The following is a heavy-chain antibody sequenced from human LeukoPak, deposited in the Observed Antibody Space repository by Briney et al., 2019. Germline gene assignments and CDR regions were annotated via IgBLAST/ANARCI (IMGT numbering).Heavy chain of an antibody. J-gene: IGHJ4*02. CDR1: GFTFSSYS. D-gene: IGHD3-22*01. CDR2: ISSSSSYI. V-gene: IGHV3-21*01. Sequence: GGSLRLSCAASGFTFSSYSMNWVRQAPGKGLEWVSSISSSSSYIYYADSVKGRFTISRDNAKNSLYLQMNSLRAEDTAVYYCAREGYYDSSGYHPPVFDYWGQGTLVTVSS. CDR3: AREGYYDSSGYHPPVFDY.